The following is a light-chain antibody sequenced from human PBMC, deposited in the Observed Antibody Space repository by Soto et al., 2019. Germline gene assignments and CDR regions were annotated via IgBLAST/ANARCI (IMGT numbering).Light chain of an antibody. CDR2: AAS. CDR3: QQSYSTPFT. V-gene: IGKV1-39*01. J-gene: IGKJ3*01. CDR1: QGISNF. Sequence: DIQMTQSPSSLSASVGDRVTITCRAGQGISNFLSWYQQKPGTAPKLLISAASSLQSGVPSRFSGSGSGTDFTLTISSLQPEDFVTYYCQQSYSTPFTFGPGTKVDI.